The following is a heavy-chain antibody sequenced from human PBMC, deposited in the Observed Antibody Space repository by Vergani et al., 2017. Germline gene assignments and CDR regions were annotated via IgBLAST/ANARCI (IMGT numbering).Heavy chain of an antibody. J-gene: IGHJ6*02. CDR2: ISGFSGDT. V-gene: IGHV1-18*01. Sequence: QSQLVPSGAEVRKPGASLKVSCKSFNYTFRSFGITWVRQAPGQGLGWMGWISGFSGDTNYPPKFQDRVTMTTDTSTATAYMERRNLRSDEPAVYYCARDFPWDYVIKTGPLGYFYAMEVWGQGAAVTVS. D-gene: IGHD3-9*01. CDR1: NYTFRSFG. CDR3: ARDFPWDYVIKTGPLGYFYAMEV.